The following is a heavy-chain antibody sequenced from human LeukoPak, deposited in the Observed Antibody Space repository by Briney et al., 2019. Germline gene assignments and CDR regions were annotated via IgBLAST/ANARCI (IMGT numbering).Heavy chain of an antibody. V-gene: IGHV4-34*01. Sequence: PSETLSLTCAVYGGSFSGYYWSWIRQPPGKGLEWIGEINHSGSTNYNPSLKSRVTISVDSSKNQFSLKLSSVTAADTAVYYCARGVAAAGTSFDYWGQGTLVTVSS. CDR2: INHSGST. J-gene: IGHJ4*02. CDR1: GGSFSGYY. D-gene: IGHD6-13*01. CDR3: ARGVAAAGTSFDY.